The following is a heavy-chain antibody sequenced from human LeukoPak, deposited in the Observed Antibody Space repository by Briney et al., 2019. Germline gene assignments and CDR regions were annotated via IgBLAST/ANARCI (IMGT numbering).Heavy chain of an antibody. CDR2: INHSGST. J-gene: IGHJ5*02. CDR1: GGSISSSSYY. V-gene: IGHV4-39*07. Sequence: PSETLSLTCTVSGGSISSSSYYWSWIRQPPGKGLEWIGEINHSGSTNYNPSLKSRVTISVDTSKSQFSLKLTSVTAADTAVYYCARKEGGELVNTRRWFDPWGQGTLVTVSS. D-gene: IGHD6-13*01. CDR3: ARKEGGELVNTRRWFDP.